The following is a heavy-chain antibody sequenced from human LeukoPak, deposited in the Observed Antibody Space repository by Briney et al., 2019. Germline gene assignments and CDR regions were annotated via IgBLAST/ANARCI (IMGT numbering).Heavy chain of an antibody. V-gene: IGHV4-30-2*01. D-gene: IGHD5-18*01. CDR1: DGSINSGTYY. CDR3: ARSGYSYGYPYYYYGMDV. CDR2: IYHSGST. Sequence: PSETLSLTCSVSDGSINSGTYYWAWIRQPPGKGLEWIGYIYHSGSTYYNPSLKSRVTISVDRSKNQFSLKLSSVTAADTAVYYCARSGYSYGYPYYYYGMDVWGQGTTVTVSS. J-gene: IGHJ6*02.